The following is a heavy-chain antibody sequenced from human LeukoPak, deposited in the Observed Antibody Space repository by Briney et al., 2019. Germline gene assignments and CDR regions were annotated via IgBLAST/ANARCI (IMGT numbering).Heavy chain of an antibody. J-gene: IGHJ5*02. CDR1: GYTSTGYY. CDR3: ARDGPAAGKGRNWFDP. V-gene: IGHV1-2*02. D-gene: IGHD6-13*01. CDR2: INPNSGGT. Sequence: ASAKLSCKASGYTSTGYYLHWGRQAPGQGLEWMGWINPNSGGTNYAQKFQGRVTMTRDTSISTAYMELSRLRSDDTAVYYCARDGPAAGKGRNWFDPWGQGTLVTVSS.